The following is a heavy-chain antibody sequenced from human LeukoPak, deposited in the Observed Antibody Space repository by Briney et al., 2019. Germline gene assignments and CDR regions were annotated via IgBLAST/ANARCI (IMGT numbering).Heavy chain of an antibody. D-gene: IGHD2-15*01. CDR2: IYYSGST. CDR3: ARVSCSGGSCLVY. V-gene: IGHV4-31*03. CDR1: GGSISSGGYY. J-gene: IGHJ4*02. Sequence: SETLSLTCTVSGGSISSGGYYWSWIRQHPGKGLEWIGYIYYSGSTYYNPSLKSRITISVDTSKNQFSLKLSSVTAADTAVYYCARVSCSGGSCLVYWGQGTLVTVSS.